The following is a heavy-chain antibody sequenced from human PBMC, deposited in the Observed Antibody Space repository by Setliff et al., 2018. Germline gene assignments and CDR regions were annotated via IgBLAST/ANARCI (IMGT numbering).Heavy chain of an antibody. D-gene: IGHD6-13*01. CDR3: ARAGAPAGGRVYYDL. J-gene: IGHJ4*02. V-gene: IGHV3-7*03. CDR1: ISYY. CDR2: IRQDGGDR. Sequence: ISYYWGWIRQTPGKGLEWVANIRQDGGDRNYVDSVKGRFTISRDNADNSLYLQMDILRVEDTAVYYCARAGAPAGGRVYYDLWGQGTLVTVSS.